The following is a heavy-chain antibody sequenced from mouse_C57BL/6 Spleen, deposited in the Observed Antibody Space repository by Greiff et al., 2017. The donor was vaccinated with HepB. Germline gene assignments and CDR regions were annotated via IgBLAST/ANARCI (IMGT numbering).Heavy chain of an antibody. Sequence: QVQLQQSGAELVRPGASVTLSCKASGYTFTDYEMHWVKQTPVHGLEWIGAIDPETGGTAYNQKFKGKAILTADKSSSTAYMELRSLTSEDSAVYYCTRDGSSLYWYFDVWGTGTTVTVSS. CDR1: GYTFTDYE. CDR3: TRDGSSLYWYFDV. D-gene: IGHD1-1*01. CDR2: IDPETGGT. V-gene: IGHV1-15*01. J-gene: IGHJ1*03.